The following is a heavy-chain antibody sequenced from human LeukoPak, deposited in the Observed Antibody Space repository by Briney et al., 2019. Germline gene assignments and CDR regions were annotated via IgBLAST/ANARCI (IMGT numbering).Heavy chain of an antibody. Sequence: VASVKVSCKASGYTFTSYYMHWVRQAPGQGLEWMGWINPNSGGTNYAQKFQGRVTMTRDTSISTAYMELSRLRSDDTAVYYCALGGLRFHYYMDVWGKGTTVTISS. V-gene: IGHV1-2*02. D-gene: IGHD3-16*01. CDR2: INPNSGGT. CDR1: GYTFTSYY. J-gene: IGHJ6*03. CDR3: ALGGLRFHYYMDV.